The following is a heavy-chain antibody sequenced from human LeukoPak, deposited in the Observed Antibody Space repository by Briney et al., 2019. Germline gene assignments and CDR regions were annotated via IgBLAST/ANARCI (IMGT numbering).Heavy chain of an antibody. J-gene: IGHJ5*02. CDR2: ISAYNGNT. V-gene: IGHV1-18*01. D-gene: IGHD6-13*01. CDR3: ARDRRGIAAAGTRGNWFDP. Sequence: ASVKVSCKASGYTFTGYGISWVRQAPGQGLEWMGWISAYNGNTNYAQKLQGRVTMTTDTSTSTAYMELRSLRSDDTAVYYCARDRRGIAAAGTRGNWFDPWGQGTLVTVSS. CDR1: GYTFTGYG.